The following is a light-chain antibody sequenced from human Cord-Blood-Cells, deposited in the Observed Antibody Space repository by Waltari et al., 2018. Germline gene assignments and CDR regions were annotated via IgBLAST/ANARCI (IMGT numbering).Light chain of an antibody. CDR2: AAS. CDR3: QQSYSTPGT. J-gene: IGKJ1*01. V-gene: IGKV1-39*01. CDR1: QSISSY. Sequence: DIQMTQSPSSMSASVGDRVTIPCRASQSISSYLNWYQKKPGKAPKLLFYAASSFQSWVPSRCSGSGSGTDFTLTISSLQPEAFATYYCQQSYSTPGTFGQGTKVEIK.